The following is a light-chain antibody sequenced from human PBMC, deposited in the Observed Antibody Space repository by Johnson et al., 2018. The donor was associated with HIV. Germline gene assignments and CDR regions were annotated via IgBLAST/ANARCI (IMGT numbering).Light chain of an antibody. CDR2: ANH. CDR3: GTLVCSLSDCV. Sequence: QAVLTQPPSVSAAPGQKVTISCSGSTSSIGNNYVSWYQHLPGTAPKLLIYANHTRPSGLPARFSGSQSVTSATLGITGLHTGDEADYYCGTLVCSLSDCVFGTGTKVTVL. J-gene: IGLJ1*01. V-gene: IGLV1-51*02. CDR1: TSSIGNNY.